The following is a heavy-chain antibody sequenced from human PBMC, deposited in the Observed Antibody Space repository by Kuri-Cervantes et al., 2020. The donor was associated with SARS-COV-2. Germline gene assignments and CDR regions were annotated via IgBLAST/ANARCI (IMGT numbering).Heavy chain of an antibody. CDR2: IYYSGST. J-gene: IGHJ6*02. CDR1: GWSFSNYY. D-gene: IGHD2-2*01. CDR3: ARGIPATDYSYYYDMDV. Sequence: SESLSLSCAVYGWSFSNYYWSWIRQPPGKGLVWIGYIYYSGSTNYNPSLKSRVTISVDTSKNQFSLKLSSVTAADTAVYYCARGIPATDYSYYYDMDVWGQGNTVNVSS. V-gene: IGHV4-59*01.